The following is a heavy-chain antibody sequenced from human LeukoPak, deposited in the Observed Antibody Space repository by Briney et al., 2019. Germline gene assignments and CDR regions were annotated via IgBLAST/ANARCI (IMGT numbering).Heavy chain of an antibody. CDR1: GGTFSSYA. D-gene: IGHD2-15*01. CDR3: AREGSGPETFDI. Sequence: ASVKVSCKASGGTFSSYAISWVRQAPGQGLEWMGGIIPIFGTANYAQKFQGRVTITADKSTSTAYMELSSLRSEDTAVYYCAREGSGPETFDIWGQGTMVTVSS. J-gene: IGHJ3*02. CDR2: IIPIFGTA. V-gene: IGHV1-69*06.